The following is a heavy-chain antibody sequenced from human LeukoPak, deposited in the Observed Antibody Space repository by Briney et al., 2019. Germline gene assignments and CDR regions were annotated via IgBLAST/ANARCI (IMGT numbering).Heavy chain of an antibody. D-gene: IGHD3-22*01. Sequence: GGSLRLSCAASGFTFKSYWMSWVRQAPGKGLEWVANVNQDESGKNYVDSVKGRFTISRDNAKNSLYLQMNSLRDEDTAVYYCARESYYDSSDSSSGQAYWGQGTLVTVSS. J-gene: IGHJ4*02. CDR2: VNQDESGK. CDR3: ARESYYDSSDSSSGQAY. V-gene: IGHV3-7*01. CDR1: GFTFKSYW.